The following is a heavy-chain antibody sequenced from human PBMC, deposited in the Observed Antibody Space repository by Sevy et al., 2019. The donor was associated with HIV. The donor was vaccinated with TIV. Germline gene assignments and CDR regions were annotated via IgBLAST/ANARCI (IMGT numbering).Heavy chain of an antibody. D-gene: IGHD2-15*01. V-gene: IGHV3-30*03. J-gene: IGHJ4*02. CDR2: ISYDGSNK. CDR3: AAGSYCSGGSCLDY. Sequence: GGSLRLSCAASGFTFSSYGMHWVRQAPGKGLEWVAVISYDGSNKYYADSVKGRVTISRDNSKNTLYLQMNSLRAEDTAVYYCAAGSYCSGGSCLDYWGQGSLVTVSS. CDR1: GFTFSSYG.